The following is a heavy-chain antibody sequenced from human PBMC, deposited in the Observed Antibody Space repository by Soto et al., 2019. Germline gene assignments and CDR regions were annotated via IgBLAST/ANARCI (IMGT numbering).Heavy chain of an antibody. D-gene: IGHD3-10*01. CDR1: GYTFTSYA. CDR3: ACSRITMVPYGMDV. V-gene: IGHV1-3*01. Sequence: QVQLVQSGAEVKKPGASVKVSCKASGYTFTSYAMHWVRQAPGQRLEWMGWINAGNGNTKYSQKFQGRVTITRDTSASTAYMELSSLRSEDTAVYYCACSRITMVPYGMDVWGQGTTVTVSS. CDR2: INAGNGNT. J-gene: IGHJ6*02.